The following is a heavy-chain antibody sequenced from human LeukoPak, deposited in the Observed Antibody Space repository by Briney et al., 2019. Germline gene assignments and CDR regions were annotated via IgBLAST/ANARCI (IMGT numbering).Heavy chain of an antibody. V-gene: IGHV4-61*02. J-gene: IGHJ4*02. D-gene: IGHD3-10*01. Sequence: PSQTLSLTCIVSGGSISRGSYYWNWIRQPAGKGLEWMGRIYISGSTNYNPSLKSRVTISTDMSKNQLSLQLSSVTAADTAVYYCARQTFGDLYFDSWGQGTLVIVSS. CDR1: GGSISRGSYY. CDR2: IYISGST. CDR3: ARQTFGDLYFDS.